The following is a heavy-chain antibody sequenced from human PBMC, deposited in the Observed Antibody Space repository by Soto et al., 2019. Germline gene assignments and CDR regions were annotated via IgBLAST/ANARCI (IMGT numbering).Heavy chain of an antibody. V-gene: IGHV1-69*06. Sequence: QVQLVQSGAEVKKPGSSVKVSCKASGGTFSSYAISWVRQAPGQGLEWMGGIIPIFGTANYAQKFQGRVTITADKYTSTAYMELSRLRSVDTAVYYCARGTTVTTYYYYYGMDVWGQGTTVTVSS. J-gene: IGHJ6*02. CDR1: GGTFSSYA. D-gene: IGHD4-4*01. CDR3: ARGTTVTTYYYYYGMDV. CDR2: IIPIFGTA.